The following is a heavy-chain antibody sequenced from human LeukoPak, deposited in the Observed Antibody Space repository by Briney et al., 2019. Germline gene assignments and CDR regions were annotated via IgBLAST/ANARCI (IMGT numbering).Heavy chain of an antibody. J-gene: IGHJ4*02. D-gene: IGHD3-22*01. Sequence: GGSLRLSXTASGFTFSNFWMAWVRQAPGKGLEWVANIKPDGSIQFYGDSVKGRFTISRDNAKNSLYLQMNNLRAEDTALYYCATSYDSSGCDWGQGTLVTVSS. CDR2: IKPDGSIQ. CDR3: ATSYDSSGCD. V-gene: IGHV3-7*01. CDR1: GFTFSNFW.